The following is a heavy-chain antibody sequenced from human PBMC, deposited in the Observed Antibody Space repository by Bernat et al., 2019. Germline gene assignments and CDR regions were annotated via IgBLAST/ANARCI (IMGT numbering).Heavy chain of an antibody. CDR1: GYTFTIYN. CDR3: TGGGGTAHIDC. D-gene: IGHD1-14*01. J-gene: IGHJ4*02. Sequence: QVQMVQSGAEVKETGASVKVSCKAFGYTFTIYNFHWVRQAPGQGLEWMGWISPNSGVTNYVQKFQGRVTMTRDTSISTIYMELHGLTSDDTALYYCTGGGGTAHIDCWGRGTLVTVSS. CDR2: ISPNSGVT. V-gene: IGHV1-2*02.